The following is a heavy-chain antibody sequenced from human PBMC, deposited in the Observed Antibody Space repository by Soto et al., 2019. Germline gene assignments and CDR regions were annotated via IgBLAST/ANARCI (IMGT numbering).Heavy chain of an antibody. D-gene: IGHD5-12*01. CDR2: IIPILGIA. CDR1: GGTFSSYT. Sequence: SVKVSCKASGGTFSSYTISWVRQAPGQGLEWMGRIIPILGIANYAQTFQGRVTFTRDTSANTAHMELSSLRSEDTAVYYCARDRSLVVTNWGQGTLVTVSS. CDR3: ARDRSLVVTN. V-gene: IGHV1-69*04. J-gene: IGHJ4*02.